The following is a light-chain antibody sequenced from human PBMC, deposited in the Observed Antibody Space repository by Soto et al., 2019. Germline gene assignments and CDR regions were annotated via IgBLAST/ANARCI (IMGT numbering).Light chain of an antibody. CDR1: SSDVGGYNY. J-gene: IGLJ1*01. V-gene: IGLV2-14*01. Sequence: QSALTQPASVSGSPGQSITISCTGTSSDVGGYNYVSWYQQHPGKAPKLMIYDVSNRPSGVANRFSGSKSGNTASLTISGLQAEHEAEYYCSSYTSSRTLLYVFGTGTKLTVL. CDR3: SSYTSSRTLLYV. CDR2: DVS.